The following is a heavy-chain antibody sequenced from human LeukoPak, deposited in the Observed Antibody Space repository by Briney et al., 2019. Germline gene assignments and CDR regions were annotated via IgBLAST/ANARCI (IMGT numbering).Heavy chain of an antibody. V-gene: IGHV3-11*01. CDR1: GFTFSDYY. CDR2: ISSSGSTI. J-gene: IGHJ6*02. Sequence: KTGGSLRLSCAAFGFTFSDYYMSWIRQAPGKGLEWVSYISSSGSTIYYADSVKGRFTISRDNAKNSLYLQMNSLRAEDTAVYYCAREIQVGATHLAFYYYYYGMDVWGQGTTVTVSS. D-gene: IGHD1-26*01. CDR3: AREIQVGATHLAFYYYYYGMDV.